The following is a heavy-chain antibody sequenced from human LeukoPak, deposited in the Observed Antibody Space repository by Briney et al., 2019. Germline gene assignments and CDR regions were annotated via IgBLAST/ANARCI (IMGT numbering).Heavy chain of an antibody. D-gene: IGHD3-10*01. Sequence: GGSLRLSCAASGFTVSSNYMSWVRQAPGKGLEWVSIIYSGGSTYYADSVKGRFTISRDNSKNTLYLQMNSLRAEDTAVYYCARGSGYYGSGSYSPVDYWGQGTLVTVSS. CDR3: ARGSGYYGSGSYSPVDY. J-gene: IGHJ4*02. CDR2: IYSGGST. V-gene: IGHV3-53*01. CDR1: GFTVSSNY.